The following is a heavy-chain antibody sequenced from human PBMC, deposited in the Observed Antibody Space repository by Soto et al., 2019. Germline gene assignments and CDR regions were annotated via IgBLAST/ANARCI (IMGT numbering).Heavy chain of an antibody. CDR1: GFTFSSSA. CDR2: VSANGQGI. Sequence: RLSCAASGFTFSSSAICCVRQAPGKGLEGVSAVSANGQGIYYADSVRGRFTISIDNSKNTLFLHMDSLSAEDTAVYYCAKDRHYPRDDFHYWGQGTLVTVSS. D-gene: IGHD3-10*01. CDR3: AKDRHYPRDDFHY. V-gene: IGHV3-23*01. J-gene: IGHJ4*02.